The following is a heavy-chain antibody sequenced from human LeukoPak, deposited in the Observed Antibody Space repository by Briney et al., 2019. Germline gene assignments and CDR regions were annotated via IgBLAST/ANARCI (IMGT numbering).Heavy chain of an antibody. D-gene: IGHD2-2*01. J-gene: IGHJ6*03. CDR2: ISGSGGST. V-gene: IGHV3-23*01. Sequence: GGSLRLSCAASGLTFSSYAMSWVRQAPGKGLEWVSAISGSGGSTYYADSVKGRFTISRDISKNTLYLQMNSLRAEDTAVYYCAVARAAPSYYFMDVWGKGTTVTVSS. CDR3: AVARAAPSYYFMDV. CDR1: GLTFSSYA.